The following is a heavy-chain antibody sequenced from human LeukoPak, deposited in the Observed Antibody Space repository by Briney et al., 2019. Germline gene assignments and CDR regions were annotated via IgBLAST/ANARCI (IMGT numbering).Heavy chain of an antibody. D-gene: IGHD1-26*01. J-gene: IGHJ4*02. CDR2: MYGSGST. CDR3: ARTQSQSGSYRYYFGY. V-gene: IGHV4-4*07. CDR1: GASVNDYY. Sequence: PSETLSLTCTVSGASVNDYYWNWIRQPAGGGLEWIGRMYGSGSTNYNPSLKSRVTMSVDTSKSQFSLKLNSVTAADTAVYYCARTQSQSGSYRYYFGYWGQGTLVTVSS.